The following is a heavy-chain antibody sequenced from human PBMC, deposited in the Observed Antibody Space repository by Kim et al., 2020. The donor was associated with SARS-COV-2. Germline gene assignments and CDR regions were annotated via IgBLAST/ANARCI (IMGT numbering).Heavy chain of an antibody. D-gene: IGHD3-22*01. J-gene: IGHJ4*02. V-gene: IGHV3-66*04. CDR3: ARLYAGYSSGYYFDY. CDR1: GFTVSSNY. Sequence: WGSLRLSCAASGFTVSSNYMSWVRQAPGKGLEWVSVIYSGGSTYYADSVKGRFTISRDNSKNTLYLQMNSLRAEDTAVYYCARLYAGYSSGYYFDYWGQG. CDR2: IYSGGST.